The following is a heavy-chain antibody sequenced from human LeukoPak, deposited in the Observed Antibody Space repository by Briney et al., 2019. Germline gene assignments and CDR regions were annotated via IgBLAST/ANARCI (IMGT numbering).Heavy chain of an antibody. CDR2: IYTSGST. J-gene: IGHJ4*02. Sequence: SETLSLTCTVSGGSISSGSYYWSWIRQPAGKGLEWIGRIYTSGSTNYNPSLKSRVTISVDTSKNQFSLKLSSVTAADTAVYYCARALYYYDSSGHFDYWGQGTLVTVSS. D-gene: IGHD3-22*01. V-gene: IGHV4-61*02. CDR3: ARALYYYDSSGHFDY. CDR1: GGSISSGSYY.